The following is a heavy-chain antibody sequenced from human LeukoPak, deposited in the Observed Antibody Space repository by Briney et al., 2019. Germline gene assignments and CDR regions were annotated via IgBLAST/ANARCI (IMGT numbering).Heavy chain of an antibody. V-gene: IGHV3-30*04. D-gene: IGHD2-2*01. J-gene: IGHJ4*02. CDR3: ARDGEAYCSSTSCPYYFDY. CDR1: GFTFGSYA. Sequence: GRSLRLSCAASGFTFGSYAMHWVRKAPGKGLEWVAVISYDGSNKYYADSVKGRFTISRDNSKNTLYLQMNSLRAEDTAVYYCARDGEAYCSSTSCPYYFDYWGQGTLVTVSS. CDR2: ISYDGSNK.